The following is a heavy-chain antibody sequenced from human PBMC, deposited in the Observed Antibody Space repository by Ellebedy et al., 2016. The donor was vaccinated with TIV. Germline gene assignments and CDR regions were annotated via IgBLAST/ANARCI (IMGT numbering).Heavy chain of an antibody. V-gene: IGHV3-23*01. CDR1: GFTFSDHA. CDR2: ISAGGDST. CDR3: VKLDSSGFYYGRLDY. Sequence: GGSLRLSCAASGFTFSDHAMSWVRQTPGKGLEWVSGISAGGDSTHYVDSVKGRFTISRDNSKKTLYLQMNSLGAEDTAVYYCVKLDSSGFYYGRLDYWGQGTLVTVSS. D-gene: IGHD3-22*01. J-gene: IGHJ4*02.